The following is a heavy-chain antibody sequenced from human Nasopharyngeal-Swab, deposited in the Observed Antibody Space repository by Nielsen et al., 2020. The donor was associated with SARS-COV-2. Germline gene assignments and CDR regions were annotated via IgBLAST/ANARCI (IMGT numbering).Heavy chain of an antibody. Sequence: WVRQAPGQGLEWRGWISAYNGNTNYAQKLQGRVTMTTDTSTSTAYMELSSLRSDDTSVYYCAIVSSEIEYSSSLYYYYYHMDVWGKGTTVTVSS. D-gene: IGHD6-6*01. CDR2: ISAYNGNT. V-gene: IGHV1-18*01. J-gene: IGHJ6*03. CDR3: AIVSSEIEYSSSLYYYYYHMDV.